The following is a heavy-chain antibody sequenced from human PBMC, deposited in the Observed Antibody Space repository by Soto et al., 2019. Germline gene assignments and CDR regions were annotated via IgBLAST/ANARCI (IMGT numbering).Heavy chain of an antibody. Sequence: PXGSLRLSCAASGFTFTRYSMNWVRQAPGKGLEWVSSISSTTNYIYYGDSMRGRFTISRDNAKNPLYLEMNSLRAEDTAVYYCARESEDLTSNFDYWGQGTLVTVSS. CDR3: ARESEDLTSNFDY. CDR1: GFTFTRYS. CDR2: ISSTTNYI. V-gene: IGHV3-21*06. J-gene: IGHJ4*02.